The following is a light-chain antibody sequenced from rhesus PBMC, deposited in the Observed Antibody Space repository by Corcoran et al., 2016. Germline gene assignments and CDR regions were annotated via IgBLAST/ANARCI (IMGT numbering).Light chain of an antibody. CDR1: QNIYTN. CDR2: AVS. CDR3: QHYYDYPPP. Sequence: DIQMTQSPSALSASVGDRVTISCRASQNIYTNLAWYQQKPGKAPKVLIYAVSSLQTGTPSRFSGSGSWTDFTLTISSLQPEDSATYSCQHYYDYPPPFGGGTKVEI. V-gene: IGKV1-44*02. J-gene: IGKJ4*01.